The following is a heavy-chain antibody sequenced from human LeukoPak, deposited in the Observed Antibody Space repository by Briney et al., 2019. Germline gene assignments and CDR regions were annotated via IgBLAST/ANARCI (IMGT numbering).Heavy chain of an antibody. CDR1: GFTFNNAW. V-gene: IGHV3-15*01. D-gene: IGHD3-3*01. Sequence: GGSLRLSCAASGFTFNNAWMSWVGQAPGKGLEWVGRIKSKTDGGTTDYAAPVKGRFTISRDDSKNTLYLQMNSLKTEDTAVYYCTTDVTIFGVVIDYWGQGTLVIVSS. J-gene: IGHJ4*02. CDR3: TTDVTIFGVVIDY. CDR2: IKSKTDGGTT.